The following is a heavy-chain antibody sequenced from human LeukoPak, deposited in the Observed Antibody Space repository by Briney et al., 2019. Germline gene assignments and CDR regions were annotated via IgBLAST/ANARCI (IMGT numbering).Heavy chain of an antibody. Sequence: ASVKVSCKASGYTFTSYYMHWVRQAPGQGLEWMGIINPSGGSTSYAQKFQGRVTMTTDTSTSTAYMELRSLRSDDTAVYYCARYGYSSSSDYWGQGTLVTVSS. V-gene: IGHV1-46*01. J-gene: IGHJ4*02. CDR1: GYTFTSYY. CDR2: INPSGGST. D-gene: IGHD6-6*01. CDR3: ARYGYSSSSDY.